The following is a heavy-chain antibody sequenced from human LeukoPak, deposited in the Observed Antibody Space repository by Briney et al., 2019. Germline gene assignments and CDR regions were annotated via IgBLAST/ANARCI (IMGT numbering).Heavy chain of an antibody. Sequence: GGSLRLSCEASGFTFRDYWMTWVRQAPGKGLEWVSVIYSGGSTYYADSVKGRFTISRDNSKNTLYLQMNSLRAEDTAVYYCARVSTAMAAASDPWGQGTLVTVSS. CDR2: IYSGGST. J-gene: IGHJ5*02. V-gene: IGHV3-66*01. D-gene: IGHD5-18*01. CDR3: ARVSTAMAAASDP. CDR1: GFTFRDYW.